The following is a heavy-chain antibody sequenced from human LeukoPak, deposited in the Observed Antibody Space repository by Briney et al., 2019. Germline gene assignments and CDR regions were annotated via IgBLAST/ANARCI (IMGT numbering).Heavy chain of an antibody. CDR1: GGSFSGYY. CDR2: IYTSGST. J-gene: IGHJ5*02. Sequence: SETLSLTCAVYGGSFSGYYWSWIRQPPGKGLEWIGRIYTSGSTNYNPSLKSRVTMSVDTSKNQFSLKLSSVTAADTAVYYCAREGTLQPAYYYDSSGFDPWGQGTLVTVSS. D-gene: IGHD3-22*01. V-gene: IGHV4-4*07. CDR3: AREGTLQPAYYYDSSGFDP.